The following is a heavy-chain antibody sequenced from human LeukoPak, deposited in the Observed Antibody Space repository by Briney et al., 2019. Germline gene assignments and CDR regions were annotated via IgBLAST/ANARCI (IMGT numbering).Heavy chain of an antibody. D-gene: IGHD5-12*01. CDR3: ARGYGGYVEGEPPHS. CDR1: GGSISSYY. Sequence: PSETLSLTCTVSGGSISSYYWSWIRQPPGKGLEWIGYIYYSGSTNYNPSLKSRVTISVDTSKNQFSLKLSSVTAADTAVYYCARGYGGYVEGEPPHSWGQGTLVTVSS. J-gene: IGHJ4*02. CDR2: IYYSGST. V-gene: IGHV4-59*01.